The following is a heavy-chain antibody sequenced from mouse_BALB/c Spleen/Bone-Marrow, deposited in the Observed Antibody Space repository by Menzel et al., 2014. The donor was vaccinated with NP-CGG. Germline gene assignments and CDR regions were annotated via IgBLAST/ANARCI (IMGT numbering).Heavy chain of an antibody. CDR1: GFTFSSFG. D-gene: IGHD2-4*01. V-gene: IGHV5-17*02. Sequence: EVQLVESGGGLVQPGGSRKVSCAASGFTFSSFGMHWVRQAPEKWLEWVAYISSGSSTIYYADTVKGRFTISRDNPKNTLFLQMTSLRSEDTAMYYCARSTMITTGYYYAMDYWGQGTSVTVSS. J-gene: IGHJ4*01. CDR2: ISSGSSTI. CDR3: ARSTMITTGYYYAMDY.